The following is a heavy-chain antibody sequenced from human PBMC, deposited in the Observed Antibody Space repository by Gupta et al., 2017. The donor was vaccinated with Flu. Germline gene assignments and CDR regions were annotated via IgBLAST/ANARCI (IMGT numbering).Heavy chain of an antibody. CDR1: GTFSSYA. Sequence: GTFSSYAISWVRQAPGQGLEWMGGIIPIFGTANYAQKFQGRVTITADESTSTAYMELSSLRSEDTAVYYCAADSSGYLFDYWGQGTLVTVSS. D-gene: IGHD3-22*01. CDR2: IIPIFGTA. V-gene: IGHV1-69*01. J-gene: IGHJ4*02. CDR3: AADSSGYLFDY.